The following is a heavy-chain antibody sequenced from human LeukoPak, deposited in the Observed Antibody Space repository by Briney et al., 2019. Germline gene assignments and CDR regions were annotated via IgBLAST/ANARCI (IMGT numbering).Heavy chain of an antibody. CDR3: ARDPGDSGDWYVDL. J-gene: IGHJ2*01. CDR1: GGSISSGDYY. CDR2: IYYSGST. V-gene: IGHV4-30-4*01. Sequence: SETLSLTCTVSGGSISSGDYYWSWIRQPPGKGLEWIGYIYYSGSTYYNPSLKSRVTISVDTSKNQFSLKLSSVTAADTAVYYCARDPGDSGDWYVDLWGRGTLVTVSS. D-gene: IGHD1-26*01.